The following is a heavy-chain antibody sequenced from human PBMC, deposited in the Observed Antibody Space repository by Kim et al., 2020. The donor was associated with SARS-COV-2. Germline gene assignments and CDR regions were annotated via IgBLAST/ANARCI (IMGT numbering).Heavy chain of an antibody. V-gene: IGHV1-46*01. CDR3: ARLGPLWFGELSHFDY. J-gene: IGHJ4*02. CDR1: GYTFTSYY. D-gene: IGHD3-10*01. Sequence: ASVKVSCKASGYTFTSYYMHWVRQAPGQGLEWMGIINPSGGSTSYAQKFQGRVTMTRDTSTSTVYMELSSLRSEDTAVYYCARLGPLWFGELSHFDYWGQGTLVTVSS. CDR2: INPSGGST.